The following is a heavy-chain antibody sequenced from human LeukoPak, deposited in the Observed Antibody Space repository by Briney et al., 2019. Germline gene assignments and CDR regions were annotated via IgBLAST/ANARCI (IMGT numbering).Heavy chain of an antibody. CDR3: ARAAYYYDSSGYDYYYYYYMDV. Sequence: ASVKVSCKASGYTFTGYYMHWVRQAPGQRLEWMGRINPNSGGTNYAQKFQGRVTMTRDTSISTAYMELSRLRSDDTAVYYCARAAYYYDSSGYDYYYYYYMDVWGKGTTVTVSS. CDR1: GYTFTGYY. V-gene: IGHV1-2*06. D-gene: IGHD3-22*01. J-gene: IGHJ6*03. CDR2: INPNSGGT.